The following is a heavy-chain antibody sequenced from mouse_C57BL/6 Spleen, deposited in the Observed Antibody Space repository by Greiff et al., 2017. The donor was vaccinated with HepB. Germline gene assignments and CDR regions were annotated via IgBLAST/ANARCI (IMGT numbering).Heavy chain of an antibody. V-gene: IGHV10-1*01. CDR1: GFSFNTYA. CDR3: VRPDYYGSSTWFAY. Sequence: EVQRVESGGGLVQPKGSLKLSCAASGFSFNTYAMNWVRQAPGKGLEWVARIRSKSNNYATYYADSVKDRFTISRDDSESMLDLQMNNLKTEDTAMYYCVRPDYYGSSTWFAYWGQGTLVTVSA. J-gene: IGHJ3*01. CDR2: IRSKSNNYAT. D-gene: IGHD1-1*01.